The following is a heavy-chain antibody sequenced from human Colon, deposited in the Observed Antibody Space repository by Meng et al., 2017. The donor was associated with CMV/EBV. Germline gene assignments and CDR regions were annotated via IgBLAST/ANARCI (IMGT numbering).Heavy chain of an antibody. D-gene: IGHD1/OR15-1a*01. CDR2: ITGSSTNA. CDR3: AKSQQPYLDAFDV. J-gene: IGHJ3*01. CDR1: GFAFNKYD. Sequence: GESLKISCVASGFAFNKYDMNWVRQAPGKGLEWVSTITGSSTNANYAESVKGRFTVSRDNSQNTLYLQMDSLRAEDAATYYCAKSQQPYLDAFDVWGQGTVVTVSS. V-gene: IGHV3-23*01.